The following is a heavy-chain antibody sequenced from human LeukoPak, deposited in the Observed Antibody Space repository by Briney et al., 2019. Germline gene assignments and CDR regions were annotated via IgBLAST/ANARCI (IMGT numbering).Heavy chain of an antibody. D-gene: IGHD6-6*01. Sequence: GESLKISCRVSGYDFTSYWIAWVRQMPGRGLEWMGFIYPADYDTRYSPSLQGQVTISADRSVTTAYLQWSSLKASDTAVYFCARGLGYSTSSISFDSWGQGTLVTVSS. CDR2: IYPADYDT. V-gene: IGHV5-51*01. CDR1: GYDFTSYW. CDR3: ARGLGYSTSSISFDS. J-gene: IGHJ4*02.